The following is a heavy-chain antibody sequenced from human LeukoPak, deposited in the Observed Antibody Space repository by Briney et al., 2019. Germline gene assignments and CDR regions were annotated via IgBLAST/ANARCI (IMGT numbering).Heavy chain of an antibody. CDR1: GFTFSTYW. CDR2: IKHDGSEI. Sequence: PGGSLRLSCAASGFTFSTYWMNWVRQAPWKGLEWVANIKHDGSEINYMDSVKGRFTISRDNAKNSLYLQMNSLRAEDTAVYYCAKQVGYSYVDYWGQGTLVTVSS. CDR3: AKQVGYSYVDY. V-gene: IGHV3-7*05. D-gene: IGHD5-18*01. J-gene: IGHJ4*02.